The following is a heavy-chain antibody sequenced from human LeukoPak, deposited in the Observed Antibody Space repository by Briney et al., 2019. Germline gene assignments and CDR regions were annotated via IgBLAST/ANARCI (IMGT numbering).Heavy chain of an antibody. CDR2: IKQDGSVK. CDR3: AKDIGTAMADYYFDY. J-gene: IGHJ4*02. D-gene: IGHD5-18*01. CDR1: GFTFNRHW. V-gene: IGHV3-7*03. Sequence: GGSLRLSCAASGFTFNRHWMSWVRQAPGKGLEWVATIKQDGSVKRFVDSVMGRFIISRDNVENSLSLQMDSLRAEDTALYYCAKDIGTAMADYYFDYWGQGTLVTVSS.